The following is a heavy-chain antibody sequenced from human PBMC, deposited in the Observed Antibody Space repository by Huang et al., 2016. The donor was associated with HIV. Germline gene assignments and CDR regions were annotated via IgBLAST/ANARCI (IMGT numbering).Heavy chain of an antibody. Sequence: QVQLVESGGGVVQPGRSLRLSCAASGFTFSSYGMHWVRQAPGKGLEWVAVISYDAKTKYYADSVKGRFSISRDNSKTTVYLQLNSLRLEDTAVYYCAKGGSATAVLDFWGQGTLVTVSS. CDR1: GFTFSSYG. J-gene: IGHJ4*02. CDR3: AKGGSATAVLDF. CDR2: ISYDAKTK. V-gene: IGHV3-30*18. D-gene: IGHD6-13*01.